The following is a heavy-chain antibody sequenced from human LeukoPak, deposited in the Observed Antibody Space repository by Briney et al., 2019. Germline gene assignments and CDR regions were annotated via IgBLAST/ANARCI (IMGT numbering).Heavy chain of an antibody. CDR1: GDSVSSSRAA. D-gene: IGHD3-22*01. V-gene: IGHV6-1*01. CDR3: TRAYYYDSSGSLNWFDP. CDR2: TYYRSKWYN. J-gene: IGHJ5*02. Sequence: SQTLSLTCAISGDSVSSSRAAWTWIRHSPSRGLEWLGRTYYRSKWYNDYAVSVKSLITINPDTSKNQFSLPLNSVTREDTAVYYCTRAYYYDSSGSLNWFDPWGQGTLVTVSS.